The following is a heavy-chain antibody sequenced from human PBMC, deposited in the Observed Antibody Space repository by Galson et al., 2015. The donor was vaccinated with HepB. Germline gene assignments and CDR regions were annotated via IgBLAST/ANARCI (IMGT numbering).Heavy chain of an antibody. CDR2: IGTGEHSR. CDR1: GFTFSTYS. CDR3: VRGYSFFLFDY. Sequence: LRLSCAASGFTFSTYSMHWVRQAPGKGLEYLSSIGTGEHSRYYADSVRGRFTISRDNSKNTVYLQLNSLRLEDTAVYYCVRGYSFFLFDYWGQGTLVTVSS. V-gene: IGHV3-64D*06. J-gene: IGHJ4*02. D-gene: IGHD5-18*01.